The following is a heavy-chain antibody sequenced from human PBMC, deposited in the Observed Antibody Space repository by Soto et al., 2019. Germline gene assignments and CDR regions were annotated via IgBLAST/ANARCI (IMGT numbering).Heavy chain of an antibody. Sequence: EVQLVESGGGLVQPGGSLRLSCAASGFTLSGRSMHWVRQAPGKGLVWVSGIDNAGTDLTYADSVKGRFTSSRDNAQNMLYLQMNTLRVEDTAVSYCARGWFGPDVWGKGTTVTVSS. CDR1: GFTLSGRS. D-gene: IGHD3-10*01. CDR2: IDNAGTDL. J-gene: IGHJ6*04. V-gene: IGHV3-74*01. CDR3: ARGWFGPDV.